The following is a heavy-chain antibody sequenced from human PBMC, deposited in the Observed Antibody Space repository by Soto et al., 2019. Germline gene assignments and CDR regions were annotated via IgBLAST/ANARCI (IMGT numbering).Heavy chain of an antibody. CDR3: APRRRVPAGIGAYWYFDL. D-gene: IGHD6-13*01. CDR2: IYWDDDK. J-gene: IGHJ2*01. Sequence: KESGPTLVKPTQTLTLTCPFSGFSLSTSGVGVGWIRQPPGKALEWLALIYWDDDKRYSPSLKSRLTITKDTSKNQVVLAMTNMDPVDTGTYFCAPRRRVPAGIGAYWYFDLWGRGTLVTVSS. CDR1: GFSLSTSGVG. V-gene: IGHV2-5*02.